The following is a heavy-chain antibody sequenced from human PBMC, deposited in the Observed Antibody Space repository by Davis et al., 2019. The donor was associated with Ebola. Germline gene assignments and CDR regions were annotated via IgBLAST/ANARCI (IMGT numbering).Heavy chain of an antibody. CDR3: ARLKPGEGDYDFWSGYFDY. D-gene: IGHD3-3*01. CDR1: GGTFSSYA. V-gene: IGHV1-69*06. CDR2: IIPIFGTA. Sequence: AASVKVSCKASGGTFSSYAISWVRQAPGQGLEWMGGIIPIFGTANYAQKFQGRVTITADKSTSTAYMELSSLRSEDTAVYYCARLKPGEGDYDFWSGYFDYWGQGTLVTVSS. J-gene: IGHJ4*02.